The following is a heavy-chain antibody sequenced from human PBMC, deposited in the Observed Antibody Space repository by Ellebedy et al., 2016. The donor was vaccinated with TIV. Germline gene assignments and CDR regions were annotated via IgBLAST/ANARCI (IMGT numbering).Heavy chain of an antibody. CDR3: ARARYCGGDCSLNY. CDR2: ISSSSSTI. D-gene: IGHD2-21*02. CDR1: GFTFSSYS. J-gene: IGHJ4*02. V-gene: IGHV3-48*01. Sequence: GESLKISCAASGFTFSSYSMNWVRQTPGRGLEWDSYISSSSSTIYYADSVKGRFTISRDNAKNSLFLQMNSLRAEDTAVYYCARARYCGGDCSLNYWGQGTLVTVSS.